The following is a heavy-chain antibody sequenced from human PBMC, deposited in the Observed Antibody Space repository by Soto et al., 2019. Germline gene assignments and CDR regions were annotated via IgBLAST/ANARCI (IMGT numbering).Heavy chain of an antibody. CDR3: AGVYLRLRGVIIYLPNYFDY. CDR1: GGSISSGDYY. Sequence: SETLSLTCTVSGGSISSGDYYWSWIRQPPGKGLEWIGYIYYSGSTYYNPSLKSRVTISVDTSRNQFSLKLSSVTAADTAVYYCAGVYLRLRGVIIYLPNYFDYWGQGTLVTVSS. V-gene: IGHV4-30-4*01. J-gene: IGHJ4*02. D-gene: IGHD3-10*01. CDR2: IYYSGST.